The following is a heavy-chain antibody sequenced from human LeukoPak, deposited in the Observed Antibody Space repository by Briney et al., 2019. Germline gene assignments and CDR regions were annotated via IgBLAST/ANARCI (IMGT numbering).Heavy chain of an antibody. CDR1: GYTFTYRY. Sequence: GASVKVSCKASGYTFTYRYLHWVRQAPGQALEWMGWITPFNGNTNYAQKFQDRVTITRDRSMSTAYMELSSLRSEDTAMYYCASHVEGDGLYHAFDIWGQGTMVTVSS. CDR3: ASHVEGDGLYHAFDI. D-gene: IGHD5-24*01. J-gene: IGHJ3*02. CDR2: ITPFNGNT. V-gene: IGHV1-45*02.